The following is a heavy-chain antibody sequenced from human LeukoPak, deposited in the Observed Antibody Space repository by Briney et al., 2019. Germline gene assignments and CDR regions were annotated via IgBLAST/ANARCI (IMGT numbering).Heavy chain of an antibody. D-gene: IGHD5-18*01. Sequence: GASVKVSCKASGYTFTSYDINWVRQATGQGLEWMGRLNPHSGAADYAQKFQGRLTMTRNSSISTVYMELSSLISEDTAVYYCARGQTRDTAMVTTIVYWGQGTLVTVSS. CDR3: ARGQTRDTAMVTTIVY. V-gene: IGHV1-8*01. CDR2: LNPHSGAA. CDR1: GYTFTSYD. J-gene: IGHJ4*02.